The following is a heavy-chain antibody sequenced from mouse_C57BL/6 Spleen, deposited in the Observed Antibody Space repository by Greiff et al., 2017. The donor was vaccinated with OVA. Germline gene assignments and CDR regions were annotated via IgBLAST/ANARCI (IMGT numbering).Heavy chain of an antibody. V-gene: IGHV1-15*01. D-gene: IGHD2-1*01. CDR1: GYTFTDYE. CDR3: TRFSYGNYGYFDV. J-gene: IGHJ1*03. CDR2: IDPETGGT. Sequence: QVQLQQSGAELVRPGASVTLSCKASGYTFTDYEMHWVKQTPVHGLEWIGAIDPETGGTAYNQKFKGKAILTADKSSSTAYMELRSLTSEDSAVYYCTRFSYGNYGYFDVWGTGTTVTVSS.